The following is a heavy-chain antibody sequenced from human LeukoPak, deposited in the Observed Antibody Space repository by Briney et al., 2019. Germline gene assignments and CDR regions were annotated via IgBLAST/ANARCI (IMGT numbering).Heavy chain of an antibody. Sequence: RPSETLSLTCTVSGGSISSSSYYWGWIRQPPGKGLEWIGSIYYSGGTYYNPSLKSRVTISVDTSKNQFSLKLSSVTAADTAVYYCARLSRRQNENDYWGQGTLVTVSS. CDR1: GGSISSSSYY. CDR3: ARLSRRQNENDY. V-gene: IGHV4-39*01. D-gene: IGHD1-1*01. CDR2: IYYSGGT. J-gene: IGHJ4*02.